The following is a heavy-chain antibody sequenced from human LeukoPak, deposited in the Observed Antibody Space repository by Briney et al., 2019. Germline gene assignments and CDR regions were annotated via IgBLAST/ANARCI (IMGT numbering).Heavy chain of an antibody. CDR2: ISNSGSTI. D-gene: IGHD2-21*02. CDR3: ARRAYCGGDCYSPVDY. Sequence: TGGSLRLSCAASGFSFSSYEMNWVPQAPGKGLEWVSYISNSGSTIYYADSVKGRFTISRDNAKNSLYLQMNSLRAEVTAVYYCARRAYCGGDCYSPVDYWGQGTLVTVS. V-gene: IGHV3-48*03. CDR1: GFSFSSYE. J-gene: IGHJ4*02.